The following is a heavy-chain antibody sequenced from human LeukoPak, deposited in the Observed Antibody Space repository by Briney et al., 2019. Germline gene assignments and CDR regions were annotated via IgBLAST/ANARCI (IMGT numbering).Heavy chain of an antibody. J-gene: IGHJ6*03. D-gene: IGHD5-24*01. V-gene: IGHV3-15*01. CDR2: IKSKTDGGTT. Sequence: GGSLRLSCAASGFTFSDYYMSWIRQAPGKGLEWVGRIKSKTDGGTTDYAAPVKGRFTISRDDSKNTLYLQMNSLKTEDTAVYYCTAQMATTKEDYYYHYMDVWGKGTTVTVSS. CDR1: GFTFSDYY. CDR3: TAQMATTKEDYYYHYMDV.